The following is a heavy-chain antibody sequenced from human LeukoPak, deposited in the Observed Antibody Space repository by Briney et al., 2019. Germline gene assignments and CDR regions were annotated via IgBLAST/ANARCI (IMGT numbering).Heavy chain of an antibody. CDR3: ASLLTPYHGSGGGGMDV. J-gene: IGHJ6*02. CDR1: GFTFSTHW. D-gene: IGHD3-10*01. Sequence: GGTLRLSCAASGFTFSTHWMYWVRQAPGKEFVWVSRISGDGSLTSYADSVRGRFTISIDNAKETLYLQMTSLRVEDTAVYSCASLLTPYHGSGGGGMDVWGQGTTVTVSS. V-gene: IGHV3-74*01. CDR2: ISGDGSLT.